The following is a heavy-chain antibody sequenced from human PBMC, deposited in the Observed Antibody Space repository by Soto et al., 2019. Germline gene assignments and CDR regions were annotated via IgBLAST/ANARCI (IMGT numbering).Heavy chain of an antibody. CDR3: ARSRISMVRGVITYNWFDP. V-gene: IGHV1-69*01. CDR2: IIPIFGTA. Sequence: QVQLVQSGAEVKKPGSSVKVSCKASGGTFSSYAISWVRQAPGQGLEWMGGIIPIFGTANYAQKFQGRVTITADESTSTAYMELSSLRSEDTAVYYCARSRISMVRGVITYNWFDPWGQGTLVTVSS. J-gene: IGHJ5*02. CDR1: GGTFSSYA. D-gene: IGHD3-10*01.